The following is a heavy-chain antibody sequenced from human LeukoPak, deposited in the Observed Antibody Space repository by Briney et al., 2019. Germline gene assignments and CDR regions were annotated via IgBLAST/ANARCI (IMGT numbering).Heavy chain of an antibody. J-gene: IGHJ4*02. CDR1: GFTFSSYA. Sequence: GGSLRLSCAASGFTFSSYAMSWVRQAPGKGLEWVSAISGSGGSTYYADSVKGRFTISRDNAKNSLYLQMNSLRAEDTAVYYCASLPIAAAGAHEIDYWGQGTLVTVSS. CDR2: ISGSGGST. D-gene: IGHD6-13*01. V-gene: IGHV3-23*01. CDR3: ASLPIAAAGAHEIDY.